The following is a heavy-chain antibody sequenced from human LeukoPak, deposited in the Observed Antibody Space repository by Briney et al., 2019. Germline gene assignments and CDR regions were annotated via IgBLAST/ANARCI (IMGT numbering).Heavy chain of an antibody. V-gene: IGHV3-23*01. CDR1: GFTFSSYG. CDR3: AKVWGQYDILTGYCTSGPDPYFDY. Sequence: GGSLRLSCAASGFTFSSYGMSWVRQAPGKGLEWVSAISGSGGSTYYADSVKGRFTISRDNSKNTLYLQMNSLRAEDTAVYYCAKVWGQYDILTGYCTSGPDPYFDYWGQGTLVTVSS. D-gene: IGHD3-9*01. CDR2: ISGSGGST. J-gene: IGHJ4*02.